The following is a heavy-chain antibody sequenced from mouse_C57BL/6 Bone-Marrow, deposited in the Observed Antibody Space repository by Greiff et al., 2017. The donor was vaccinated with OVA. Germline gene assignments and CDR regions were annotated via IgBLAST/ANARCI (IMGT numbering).Heavy chain of an antibody. D-gene: IGHD2-5*01. J-gene: IGHJ1*03. Sequence: QVQLQQSGAELARPGASVKLSCKASGYTFTSYGISWVKQRTGQGLEWIGEIYPRSGNTYYNEKFKGKATLTADKSSSTAYMELRSLTSEDSAVYFCARGSNLWYFDVWGTGTTVTVSS. CDR2: IYPRSGNT. V-gene: IGHV1-81*01. CDR3: ARGSNLWYFDV. CDR1: GYTFTSYG.